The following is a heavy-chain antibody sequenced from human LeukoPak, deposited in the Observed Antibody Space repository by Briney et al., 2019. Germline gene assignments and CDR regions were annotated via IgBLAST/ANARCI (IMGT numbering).Heavy chain of an antibody. J-gene: IGHJ4*02. CDR1: GYTFTSYD. Sequence: ASVKVSCKASGYTFTSYDINWVRQATGQGLEWMGWMNPNSGNTGYAQKFQGRVTITRNTSISTAYMELSSLRSEDTAVYYCARGYCSSTSCYGGFDYWGQGTLVTVSS. CDR3: ARGYCSSTSCYGGFDY. V-gene: IGHV1-8*03. CDR2: MNPNSGNT. D-gene: IGHD2-2*01.